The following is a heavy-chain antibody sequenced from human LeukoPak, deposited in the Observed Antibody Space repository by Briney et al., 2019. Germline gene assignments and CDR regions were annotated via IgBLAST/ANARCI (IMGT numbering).Heavy chain of an antibody. CDR1: GFXFTSSA. V-gene: IGHV1-58*01. CDR2: IVVGSGNT. Sequence: TSVKVSCKASGFXFTSSAVQWVRQARGQRLEWIRWIVVGSGNTNYAQKFQERVTITRDMSTSTAYMELSSLRSEDTAVYYCAAAEHYDILTGYSYFDYWGQGTLVTVSS. D-gene: IGHD3-9*01. CDR3: AAAEHYDILTGYSYFDY. J-gene: IGHJ4*02.